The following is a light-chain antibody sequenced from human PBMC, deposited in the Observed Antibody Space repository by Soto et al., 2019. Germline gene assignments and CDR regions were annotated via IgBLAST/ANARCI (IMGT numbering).Light chain of an antibody. CDR2: AVS. Sequence: DIQMTQSPSSLSASVGDRVTITCRASEGGSRWLAWYQQRPERVPKSLMFAVSNLQSGAPSRFSGGGSGTDFSLTITNVQPEDFLTCYCQRYSTYPYTFGHGT. J-gene: IGKJ2*01. V-gene: IGKV1D-16*01. CDR1: EGGSRW. CDR3: QRYSTYPYT.